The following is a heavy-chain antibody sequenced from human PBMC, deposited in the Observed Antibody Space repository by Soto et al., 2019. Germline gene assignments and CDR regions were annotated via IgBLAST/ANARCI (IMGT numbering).Heavy chain of an antibody. Sequence: SETLSLTCSVSSGSVTSASYYWSWIRQPPGKGLEWIGYISYSGSTNYNPSLKSRVTISLDTSKKQFSLKLRSVTAADTAVYYCARGSSWLNYYYYGMDVWGQGTTVTVSS. CDR2: ISYSGST. J-gene: IGHJ6*02. CDR3: ARGSSWLNYYYYGMDV. CDR1: SGSVTSASYY. V-gene: IGHV4-61*01. D-gene: IGHD6-13*01.